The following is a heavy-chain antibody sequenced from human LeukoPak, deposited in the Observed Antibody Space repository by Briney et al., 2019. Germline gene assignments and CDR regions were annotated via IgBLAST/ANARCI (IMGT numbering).Heavy chain of an antibody. Sequence: GSLRLSCVASGFTFSSYWMHWVRQAPGKGLVWVSRVNSDGTTTNYADSVKGRFTISRDNAKNTLYLQMNSLRAEDTAVYYCARKYYGSGSVGAFDIWGQGTMVTVSS. CDR1: GFTFSSYW. J-gene: IGHJ3*02. CDR3: ARKYYGSGSVGAFDI. D-gene: IGHD3-10*01. CDR2: VNSDGTTT. V-gene: IGHV3-74*01.